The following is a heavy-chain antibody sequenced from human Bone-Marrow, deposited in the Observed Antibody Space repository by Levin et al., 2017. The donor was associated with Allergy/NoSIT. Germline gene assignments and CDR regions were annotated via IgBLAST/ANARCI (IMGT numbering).Heavy chain of an antibody. Sequence: SETLSLTCAVSGDSISSGGYSWSWVRQSAGKGLEWIGRIFRSETPTYNPSMKGRLTMSLDRSQNQLSLTLTSVTAADTALYFCARDKYSSSWSTSLQGYYLYGLDVWGQGIAVTVSS. CDR2: IFRSETP. V-gene: IGHV4-61*02. CDR3: ARDKYSSSWSTSLQGYYLYGLDV. CDR1: GDSISSGGYS. D-gene: IGHD6-13*01. J-gene: IGHJ6*02.